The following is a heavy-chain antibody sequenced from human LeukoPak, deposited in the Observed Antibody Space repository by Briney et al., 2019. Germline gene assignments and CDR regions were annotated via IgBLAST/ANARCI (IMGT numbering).Heavy chain of an antibody. D-gene: IGHD3-16*01. V-gene: IGHV3-21*01. CDR2: ISSSSSYI. Sequence: GGSLRLSCAASGVTFSSYGMHWVRQAPGKGLEWVSSISSSSSYIYYADSVKGRFTISRDNAKNSLYLQMNSLRAEDTAVYYCARDVTYYFDYWGQGTLVTVSS. J-gene: IGHJ4*02. CDR1: GVTFSSYG. CDR3: ARDVTYYFDY.